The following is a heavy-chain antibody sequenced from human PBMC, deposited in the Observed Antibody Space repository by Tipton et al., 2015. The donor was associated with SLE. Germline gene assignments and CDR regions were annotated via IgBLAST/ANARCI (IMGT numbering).Heavy chain of an antibody. J-gene: IGHJ6*02. V-gene: IGHV4-59*11. CDR1: GGSISSRY. CDR3: AGIGGKATVSPFYYYGMDV. Sequence: LRLSCTFSGGSISSRYWSWIWQPPGKGLEWIGYIFNSGSTNYNPSLKSRVTISVDTSKNQFSLRLKSVTAADTAVYYCAGIGGKATVSPFYYYGMDVWGQGTTVTVSS. D-gene: IGHD4-17*01. CDR2: IFNSGST.